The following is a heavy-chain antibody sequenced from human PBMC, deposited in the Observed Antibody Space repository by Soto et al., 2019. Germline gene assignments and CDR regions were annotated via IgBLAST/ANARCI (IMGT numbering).Heavy chain of an antibody. CDR2: IHPEGSDA. CDR3: ARDCSGSSCHPGLGV. CDR1: GFPFHHFW. V-gene: IGHV3-7*01. Sequence: LRLSCVVSGFPFHHFWVTWVRQAPGKGSDWVANIHPEGSDAYYVASLKGRFTLSRYNGKNSLYLQMNNLRLEDTALYFCARDCSGSSCHPGLGVWGRRPTGAV. D-gene: IGHD2-15*01. J-gene: IGHJ6*02.